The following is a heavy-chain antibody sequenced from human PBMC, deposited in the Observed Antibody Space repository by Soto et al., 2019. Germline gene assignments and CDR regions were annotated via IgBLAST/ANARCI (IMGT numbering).Heavy chain of an antibody. Sequence: GGSLRLSCAASGFTFDDYGMSWVRQAPGKGLEWVSGINWNGGSTGYADSVKGRFTISRDNAKNSLYLQMNSLRAEDTALYYCARGYCSSTSCYENDYWGQGTLVTVSS. V-gene: IGHV3-20*04. CDR2: INWNGGST. CDR1: GFTFDDYG. CDR3: ARGYCSSTSCYENDY. J-gene: IGHJ4*02. D-gene: IGHD2-2*01.